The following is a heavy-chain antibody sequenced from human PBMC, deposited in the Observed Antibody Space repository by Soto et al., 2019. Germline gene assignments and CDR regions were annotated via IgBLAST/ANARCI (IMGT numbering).Heavy chain of an antibody. Sequence: QVQLVQSGAEVKKPGSSVKVSCKASGGPFSSYAISWVRQAPGQGLEWMGGIIPIFGTANYAQKFQGRVTITADESTSTAYMELSSLRSYDTAVYYCARDCSGGSCYYERLGGMDGWGQGTTVTVSS. CDR2: IIPIFGTA. CDR3: ARDCSGGSCYYERLGGMDG. J-gene: IGHJ6*02. V-gene: IGHV1-69*01. CDR1: GGPFSSYA. D-gene: IGHD2-15*01.